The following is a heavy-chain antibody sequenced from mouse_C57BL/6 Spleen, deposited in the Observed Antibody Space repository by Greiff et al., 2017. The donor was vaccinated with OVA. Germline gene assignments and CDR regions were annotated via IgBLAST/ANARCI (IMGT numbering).Heavy chain of an antibody. V-gene: IGHV1-80*01. D-gene: IGHD1-1*01. Sequence: QVQLQQSGAELVKPGASVKISCKASGYAFSSYWMNWVKQRPGKGLEWIGQIYPGDGDTNYNGKFKGKATLTADKSSSTAYMQLSSLTSEDSAVYFCAREDITTVVADYWGQGTTLTVSS. CDR3: AREDITTVVADY. CDR2: IYPGDGDT. CDR1: GYAFSSYW. J-gene: IGHJ2*01.